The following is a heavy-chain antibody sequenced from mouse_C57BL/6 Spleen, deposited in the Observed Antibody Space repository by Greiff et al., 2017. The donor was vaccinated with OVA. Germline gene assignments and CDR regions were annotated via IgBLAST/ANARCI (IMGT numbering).Heavy chain of an antibody. V-gene: IGHV1-82*01. Sequence: VQLQQSGPELVKPGASVKISCKASGYAFSSSWMNWVKQRPGKGLEWIGRIYPGDGDTNYNGKFTGKATLTADKSSSTAYMQLSSLTSEDSAVYFCARGATVVATPWYFDVWGTGTTVTVSS. CDR1: GYAFSSSW. CDR3: ARGATVVATPWYFDV. CDR2: IYPGDGDT. J-gene: IGHJ1*03. D-gene: IGHD1-1*01.